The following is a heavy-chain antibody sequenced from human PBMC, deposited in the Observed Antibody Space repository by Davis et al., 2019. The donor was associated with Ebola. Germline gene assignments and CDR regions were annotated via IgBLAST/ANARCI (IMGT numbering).Heavy chain of an antibody. V-gene: IGHV1-18*01. Sequence: ASVKVSCKASGYTFTSYAMHWVRQAPGQGLEWMGWINPNSGGTNYAQKLQGRVTMTTDTSTSTAYMELRSLRSDDTTVYYCASGGYQLHMDVWGQGTTVTVSS. CDR3: ASGGYQLHMDV. CDR1: GYTFTSYA. J-gene: IGHJ6*02. CDR2: INPNSGGT. D-gene: IGHD2-2*01.